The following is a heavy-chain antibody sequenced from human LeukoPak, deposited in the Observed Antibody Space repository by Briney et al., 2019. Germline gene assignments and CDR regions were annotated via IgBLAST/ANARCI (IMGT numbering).Heavy chain of an antibody. CDR1: GYSISSGYY. CDR3: AREAEYSSSHLNY. V-gene: IGHV4-38-2*01. Sequence: SETLSLTCAVSGYSISSGYYWGWIRQPPGKGLEWIGSIYHSGSTNYNPSLKSRVTISVDTSKNQFSLKLSSVTAADTAVYYCAREAEYSSSHLNYWGQGTLVTVSS. CDR2: IYHSGST. J-gene: IGHJ4*02. D-gene: IGHD6-6*01.